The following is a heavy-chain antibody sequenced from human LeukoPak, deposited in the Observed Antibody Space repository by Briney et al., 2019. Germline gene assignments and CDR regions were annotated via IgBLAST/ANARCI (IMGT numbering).Heavy chain of an antibody. CDR3: ARPMAGSGGYYYYDMDV. Sequence: GESLKISCKGSGYSFTSYWISWVRQLPGKGLEWMGSIDPSDSYTNYSPSFQGHVTISADKSISTAYLQWSSLKASDTATYYCARPMAGSGGYYYYDMDVWGQGTTVTVSS. V-gene: IGHV5-10-1*01. CDR1: GYSFTSYW. D-gene: IGHD2-8*01. CDR2: IDPSDSYT. J-gene: IGHJ6*02.